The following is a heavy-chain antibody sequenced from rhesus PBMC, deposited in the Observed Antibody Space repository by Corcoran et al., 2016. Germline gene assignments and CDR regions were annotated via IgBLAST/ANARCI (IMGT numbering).Heavy chain of an antibody. V-gene: IGHV3-30*01. D-gene: IGHD3-22*01. CDR2: MKSKADGGTA. CDR3: TTDVPSTGVITYYFDY. J-gene: IGHJ4*01. Sequence: EVQLVESGGGLVKPGGPRRLSCAASGFTFSNSRMTWVRQAPGKGLEWVARMKSKADGGTADYATSVKGRFTISRDDSKNTLYLQMTSLKTEDTAVYYCTTDVPSTGVITYYFDYWGQGVLVTVSS. CDR1: GFTFSNSR.